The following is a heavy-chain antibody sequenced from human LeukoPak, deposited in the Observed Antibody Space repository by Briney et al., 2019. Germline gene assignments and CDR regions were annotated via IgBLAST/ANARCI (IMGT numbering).Heavy chain of an antibody. CDR1: GFTFSSYS. D-gene: IGHD4-17*01. Sequence: GGSLRLSCAASGFTFSSYSMNWVRQAPGKGLEWVSVISDSGGNTYYADSVKGRFTISRDNSKNTLYLQMNSLRAEDTAVYYCAKDRRDGDFFDYWGQGTLVTVSS. J-gene: IGHJ4*02. CDR2: ISDSGGNT. V-gene: IGHV3-23*01. CDR3: AKDRRDGDFFDY.